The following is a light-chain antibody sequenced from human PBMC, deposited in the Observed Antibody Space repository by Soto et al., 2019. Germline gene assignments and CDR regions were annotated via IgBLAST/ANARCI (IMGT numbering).Light chain of an antibody. J-gene: IGKJ1*01. Sequence: EIVWTQSPGTLSLSPGERATLSCRTSQSVSSSYLAWYQQKPGQAPRLLIYGASTRATGIPDRFSGSGSGTDFTLTISRLEPEDFAVYYCQQYGTSFWTFGQGTKVEIK. CDR3: QQYGTSFWT. V-gene: IGKV3-20*01. CDR2: GAS. CDR1: QSVSSSY.